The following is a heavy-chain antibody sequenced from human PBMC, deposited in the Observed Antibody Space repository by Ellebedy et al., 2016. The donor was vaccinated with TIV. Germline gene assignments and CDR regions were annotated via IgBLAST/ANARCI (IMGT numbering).Heavy chain of an antibody. D-gene: IGHD2-15*01. J-gene: IGHJ6*03. V-gene: IGHV3-23*01. CDR3: VKGDSVYYYMDV. CDR1: GFTFSNYA. Sequence: PGGSLRLSCAASGFTFSNYAMTWVRQVTGQGLGWVSGISDTGITTYYEDSAKGRFTISRDNSRSTLYLQVNSLRAEDTAVYYCVKGDSVYYYMDVWGKGTTVTVSS. CDR2: ISDTGITT.